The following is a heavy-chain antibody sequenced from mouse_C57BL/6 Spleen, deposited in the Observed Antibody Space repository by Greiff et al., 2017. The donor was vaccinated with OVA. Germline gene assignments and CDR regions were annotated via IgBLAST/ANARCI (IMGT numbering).Heavy chain of an antibody. Sequence: QVQLQQPGAELVRPGSSVKLSCKASGYTFTSYWMHWVKQRPIQGLEWIGNIDPSDSETHYNQKFKDKATLTVDKSSSTAYMHLSSLTSEDSAVYYCARDQYYGSIYYFDNWGQGTPLTDSS. CDR3: ARDQYYGSIYYFDN. CDR1: GYTFTSYW. V-gene: IGHV1-52*01. CDR2: IDPSDSET. J-gene: IGHJ2*01. D-gene: IGHD1-1*01.